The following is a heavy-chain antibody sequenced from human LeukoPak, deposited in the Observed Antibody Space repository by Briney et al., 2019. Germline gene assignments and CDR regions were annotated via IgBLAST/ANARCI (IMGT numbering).Heavy chain of an antibody. CDR3: ARQGITMVRGVTFDY. J-gene: IGHJ4*02. D-gene: IGHD3-10*01. CDR2: INHSGST. Sequence: NPSETLSLTCAVYGGSFSGYYWSWIRQPPGKGLEWIGEINHSGSTNYNPSLKSRVTISVDTSKNQFSLKLSSVTAADTAVYYCARQGITMVRGVTFDYWGQGTLVTVSS. V-gene: IGHV4-34*01. CDR1: GGSFSGYY.